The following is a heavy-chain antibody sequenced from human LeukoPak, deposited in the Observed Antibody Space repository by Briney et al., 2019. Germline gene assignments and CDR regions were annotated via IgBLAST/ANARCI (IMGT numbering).Heavy chain of an antibody. D-gene: IGHD3-22*01. J-gene: IGHJ4*02. CDR1: GGTFSSYA. V-gene: IGHV1-2*02. CDR2: INPNSGGT. CDR3: ARTYPYYYDSSGSFDY. Sequence: ASVKVSCKASGGTFSSYAISWVRQAPGQGLEWMGWINPNSGGTNYAQKFQGRVTMTRDTSISTAYMELSRLRSDDTAVYYCARTYPYYYDSSGSFDYWGQGTLVTVSS.